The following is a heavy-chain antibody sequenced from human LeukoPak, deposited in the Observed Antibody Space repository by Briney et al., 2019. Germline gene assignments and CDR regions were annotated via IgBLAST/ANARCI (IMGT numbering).Heavy chain of an antibody. CDR1: GYTFTSYG. J-gene: IGHJ4*02. CDR3: ARDQGSSGPAY. V-gene: IGHV1-46*01. Sequence: ASVKVSCKASGYTFTSYGISWVRQAPGQGLEWMGIINPSGGSTSYAQKFQGRVTMTRDTSTSTVYMELSSLRSEDTAVYYCARDQGSSGPAYWGQGTLVTVSS. D-gene: IGHD6-19*01. CDR2: INPSGGST.